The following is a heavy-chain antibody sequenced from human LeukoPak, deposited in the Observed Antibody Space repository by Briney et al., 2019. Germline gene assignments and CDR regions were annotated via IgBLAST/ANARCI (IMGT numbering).Heavy chain of an antibody. CDR1: GGTFSSYA. J-gene: IGHJ4*02. Sequence: ASVKVSCKASGGTFSSYAISWVRQAPGQGLEWMGGIIPIFGTANYAQKFQGRVTITADESTSTAYMELSSLRSEDTALYYCAKGTVVFGGDYFDYWGQGTLVTVSS. V-gene: IGHV1-69*13. CDR3: AKGTVVFGGDYFDY. D-gene: IGHD3-16*01. CDR2: IIPIFGTA.